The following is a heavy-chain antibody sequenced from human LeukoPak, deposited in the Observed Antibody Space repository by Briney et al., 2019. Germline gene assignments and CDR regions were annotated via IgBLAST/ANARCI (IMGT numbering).Heavy chain of an antibody. CDR1: GFTFSSYG. J-gene: IGHJ5*02. Sequence: GGSLRLSCAASGFTFSSYGMHWVRQAPGKGLEWVAVISYDGSNKYYADSVKGRFTISRDNSKNTLYLQMNSLRAEDTAVYYCAKGTALSGYDLNWFDPWGQGTLVTVSS. CDR2: ISYDGSNK. V-gene: IGHV3-30*18. D-gene: IGHD5-12*01. CDR3: AKGTALSGYDLNWFDP.